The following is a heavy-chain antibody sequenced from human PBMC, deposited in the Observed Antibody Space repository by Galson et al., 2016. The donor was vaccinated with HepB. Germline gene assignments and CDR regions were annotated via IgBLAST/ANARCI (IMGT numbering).Heavy chain of an antibody. Sequence: SLRLSCAASGFTFSSYEMNWVRQAPGKGLERVSYISSSGSTINYADSVKGRFTISRDNAKNSLYLQMNSLRAEDTAVYYCARDQNRHYSSGWGYYYYGLDVWGQGTTVTVSS. CDR2: ISSSGSTI. CDR3: ARDQNRHYSSGWGYYYYGLDV. V-gene: IGHV3-48*03. D-gene: IGHD6-19*01. CDR1: GFTFSSYE. J-gene: IGHJ6*02.